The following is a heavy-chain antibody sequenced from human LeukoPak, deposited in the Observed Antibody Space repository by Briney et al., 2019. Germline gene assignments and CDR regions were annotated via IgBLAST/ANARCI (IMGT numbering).Heavy chain of an antibody. Sequence: SETLSLTCTVSGGSISSGSYYWSWIRQPAGKGLEWIGRIYTSGSTNYNPSLKSRVTISVDTSKNQFSLKLSSVTAADTAVYYCARDSPFAKFDPWGQGTLVTVSS. V-gene: IGHV4-61*02. CDR2: IYTSGST. J-gene: IGHJ5*02. CDR3: ARDSPFAKFDP. CDR1: GGSISSGSYY.